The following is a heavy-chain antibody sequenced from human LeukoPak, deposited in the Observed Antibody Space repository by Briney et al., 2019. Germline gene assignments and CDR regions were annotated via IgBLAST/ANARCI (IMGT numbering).Heavy chain of an antibody. V-gene: IGHV1-18*01. CDR1: GGTFSSYA. J-gene: IGHJ3*02. CDR3: ARDDGYCSSTSCLRGDI. CDR2: ISAYNGNT. Sequence: ASVKVSCKASGGTFSSYAISWVRQAPGQGLEWMGWISAYNGNTNYAQKLQGRVTMTTDTSTSTAYMELRSLRSDDTAVYYCARDDGYCSSTSCLRGDIWGQGTLVTVSS. D-gene: IGHD2-2*03.